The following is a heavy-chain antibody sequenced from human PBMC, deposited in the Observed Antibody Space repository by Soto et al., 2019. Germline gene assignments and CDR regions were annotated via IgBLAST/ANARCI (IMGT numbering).Heavy chain of an antibody. CDR2: IYYSGST. V-gene: IGHV4-59*01. CDR3: ARGYDYIWGSYPIRNYYFDY. D-gene: IGHD3-16*02. CDR1: GGSISSYY. J-gene: IGHJ4*02. Sequence: QVQLQESGPGLVKPSETLSLTCTVSGGSISSYYWSWIRQPPGKGLEWIGYIYYSGSTNYNPSLKSPATISVDTSNNQFSLKLSSVTAADTSVYYCARGYDYIWGSYPIRNYYFDYWGQGTLVTVSS.